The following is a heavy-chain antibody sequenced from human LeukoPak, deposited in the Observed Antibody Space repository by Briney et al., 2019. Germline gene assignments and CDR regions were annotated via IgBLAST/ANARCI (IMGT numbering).Heavy chain of an antibody. D-gene: IGHD6-19*01. V-gene: IGHV4-39*07. CDR3: AKEDRVAGYYYYMDV. J-gene: IGHJ6*03. CDR2: IYYSGST. Sequence: SETLSLTCTVSGDSFGSNNYYYWGWIRQPPGKGLEWIGSIYYSGSTYYNPSLKSRVTISVDTSKSQFSLNLSSVTAADTAVYYCAKEDRVAGYYYYMDVWGKGTTVTVSS. CDR1: GDSFGSNNYYY.